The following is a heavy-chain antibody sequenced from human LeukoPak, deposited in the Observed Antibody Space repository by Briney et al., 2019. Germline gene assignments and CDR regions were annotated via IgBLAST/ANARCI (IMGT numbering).Heavy chain of an antibody. Sequence: GGSLRLSCAASGFTFSRYSMNWVRQAPGKGLEWDSYITNSSSTIFYADSVKGRFTISRDNAKNSLYLQMSSLRAEDTAVYYCTTAKNDHWGQGTLVTVSS. CDR2: ITNSSSTI. V-gene: IGHV3-48*04. CDR1: GFTFSRYS. J-gene: IGHJ4*02. CDR3: TTAKNDH.